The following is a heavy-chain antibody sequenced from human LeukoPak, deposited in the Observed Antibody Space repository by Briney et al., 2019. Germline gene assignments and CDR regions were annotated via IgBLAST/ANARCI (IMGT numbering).Heavy chain of an antibody. D-gene: IGHD5-24*01. V-gene: IGHV3-21*04. CDR2: ISSSRNYI. Sequence: GGSLRLSCAASGFTLTTCSMNWVRQAPGKGLEWVSSISSSRNYIYYADSVKGRFTISRDNAKNSLYLQMNSLRAEDTAVYYCARHERDVSLDHAFDIWGQGTMVTVSS. CDR3: ARHERDVSLDHAFDI. J-gene: IGHJ3*02. CDR1: GFTLTTCS.